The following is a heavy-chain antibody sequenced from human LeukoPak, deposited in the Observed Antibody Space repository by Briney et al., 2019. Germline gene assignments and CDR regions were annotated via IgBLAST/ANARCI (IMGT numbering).Heavy chain of an antibody. J-gene: IGHJ4*02. CDR1: GFTFSSFW. V-gene: IGHV3-7*01. CDR2: IKPDGREK. Sequence: GGSLRLSCVVSGFTFSSFWMGWVRHAPGESLGWVANIKPDGREKIYVDSVKGRFTVSRDNAKNSLYLQLNSLRAEDTAVYYCARVACSGQSCFSGFDYWGQGTLVTVSS. D-gene: IGHD2-15*01. CDR3: ARVACSGQSCFSGFDY.